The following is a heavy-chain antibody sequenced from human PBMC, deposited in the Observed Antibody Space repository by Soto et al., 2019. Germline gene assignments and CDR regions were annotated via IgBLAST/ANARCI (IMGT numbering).Heavy chain of an antibody. V-gene: IGHV3-30*18. CDR1: GFTFSSYG. CDR2: ISYDGSNK. CDR3: AKPLGGYFDY. Sequence: SLRLSCAASGFTFSSYGMHWVRQAPGKRLEWVAVISYDGSNKYYADSVKGRFTISRDNSKNTLYLQMNSLRAEDTAVYYCAKPLGGYFDYWGQGTLVTVPQ. J-gene: IGHJ4*02. D-gene: IGHD1-26*01.